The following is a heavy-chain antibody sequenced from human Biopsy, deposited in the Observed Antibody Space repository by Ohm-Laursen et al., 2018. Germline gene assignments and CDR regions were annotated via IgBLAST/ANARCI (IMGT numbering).Heavy chain of an antibody. CDR3: ATKLTGYFHH. CDR2: IDPDSGRT. V-gene: IGHV1-2*02. Sequence: ASVKVSCKASGYTFSLYHIHWVRQAPGQGLEWMGWIDPDSGRTSFGQNFQGRVTMTSDTSTGTAYLELTRLRSDDTAVYYCATKLTGYFHHWGQGILVIVSS. D-gene: IGHD3-9*01. CDR1: GYTFSLYH. J-gene: IGHJ1*01.